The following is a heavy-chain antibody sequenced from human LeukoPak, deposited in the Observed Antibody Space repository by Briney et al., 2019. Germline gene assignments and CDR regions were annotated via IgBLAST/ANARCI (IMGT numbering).Heavy chain of an antibody. Sequence: PGGSLRLSCAASGFTFSSYSMNWVRQAPGKGLEWVSSISSSSSYIYYADSVKGRFTISRDNAKNSLYLQMNSLRAEDTAVYYCARDLTSSGYARVYFDYWGQGALVTVSS. CDR1: GFTFSSYS. CDR2: ISSSSSYI. V-gene: IGHV3-21*01. D-gene: IGHD5-12*01. J-gene: IGHJ4*02. CDR3: ARDLTSSGYARVYFDY.